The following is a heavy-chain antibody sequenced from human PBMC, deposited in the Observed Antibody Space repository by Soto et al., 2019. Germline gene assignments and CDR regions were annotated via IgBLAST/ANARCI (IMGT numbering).Heavy chain of an antibody. CDR1: GGTFSSYA. J-gene: IGHJ6*02. Sequence: SVKVSCKASGGTFSSYAISWVRQAPGQGLEWMGGIIPIFGTANYAQKFQGRVTITADESTSTAYMELSSLGSEDTAVYYCASGYCSGGSCSYYYGMDVWGQGTTVTVSS. CDR2: IIPIFGTA. D-gene: IGHD2-15*01. CDR3: ASGYCSGGSCSYYYGMDV. V-gene: IGHV1-69*13.